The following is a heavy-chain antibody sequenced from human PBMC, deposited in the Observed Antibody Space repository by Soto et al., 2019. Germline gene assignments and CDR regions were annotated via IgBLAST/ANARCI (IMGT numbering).Heavy chain of an antibody. CDR1: GGSISSINYY. V-gene: IGHV4-39*01. CDR2: VYYNGFT. CDR3: ARMGDFWSGPGELDP. D-gene: IGHD3-3*01. Sequence: SETLSLTCTVSGGSISSINYYWAWIRQSPGKGLERIGRVYYNGFTYYNPSLKSRVTISVDTSKNQFSLNLTSLTAADTAVYYCARMGDFWSGPGELDPWGQGTLVTVSS. J-gene: IGHJ5*02.